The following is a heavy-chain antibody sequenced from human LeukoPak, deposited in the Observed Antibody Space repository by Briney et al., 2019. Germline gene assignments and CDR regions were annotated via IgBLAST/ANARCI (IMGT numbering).Heavy chain of an antibody. CDR1: DYSISSAYY. J-gene: IGHJ4*02. CDR2: IYHRGSA. CDR3: ARAGPGIAAPYYFDY. Sequence: SETLSLTCTVSDYSISSAYYWGWIRPSPGKGLEWIGSIYHRGSAYYNPSLKSRVTISVDTSKNQFSLKLSSVTAADTAVYYCARAGPGIAAPYYFDYWGQGTLVTVSS. D-gene: IGHD6-13*01. V-gene: IGHV4-38-2*02.